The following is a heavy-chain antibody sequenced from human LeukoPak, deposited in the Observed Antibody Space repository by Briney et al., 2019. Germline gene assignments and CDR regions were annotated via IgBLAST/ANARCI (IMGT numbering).Heavy chain of an antibody. CDR1: GYSISSGYY. CDR3: ARDPPGRWGQSGASTLDY. V-gene: IGHV4-38-2*02. D-gene: IGHD1-26*01. CDR2: IYHSGRT. J-gene: IGHJ4*02. Sequence: SETLSLTCAVSGYSISSGYYWGWIRQPPGKGLEWIGSIYHSGRTYYNPSLKSRVTISVDTSKNQFSLKLSSVTAADTAVYYCARDPPGRWGQSGASTLDYWGQGTLVTVSS.